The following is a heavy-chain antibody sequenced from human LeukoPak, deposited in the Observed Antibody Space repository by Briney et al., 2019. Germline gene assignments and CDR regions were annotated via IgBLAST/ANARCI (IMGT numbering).Heavy chain of an antibody. J-gene: IGHJ4*02. V-gene: IGHV3-23*01. Sequence: GGSLRLSCAASGFTFSSYAVSWVRQAPGKGLEWVSAISGSGGSTYYADSVKGRFTISRDNSKNTLYLQMNSLRAEDTAVYYCAKDHDYGEGYYFDYWGQGTLVTVSS. CDR3: AKDHDYGEGYYFDY. D-gene: IGHD4-17*01. CDR1: GFTFSSYA. CDR2: ISGSGGST.